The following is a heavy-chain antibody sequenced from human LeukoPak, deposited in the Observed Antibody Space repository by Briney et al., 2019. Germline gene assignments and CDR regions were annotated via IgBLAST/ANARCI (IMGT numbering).Heavy chain of an antibody. CDR2: IYHSGST. Sequence: SETLSLTCAVSGYSISSGYYWGWIRQPPGKGLEWIGSIYHSGSTYYNPSLKSRVTISVDTSKNQFSLKLSSVTAADTAVYYCARRSSGWYRGEANDAFDIWGQGTMVTVSS. CDR3: ARRSSGWYRGEANDAFDI. CDR1: GYSISSGYY. D-gene: IGHD6-19*01. V-gene: IGHV4-38-2*01. J-gene: IGHJ3*02.